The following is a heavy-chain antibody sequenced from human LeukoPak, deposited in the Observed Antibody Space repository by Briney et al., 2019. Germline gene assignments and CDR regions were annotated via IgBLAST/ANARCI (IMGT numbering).Heavy chain of an antibody. Sequence: GGSLRLSCAASGFTLSSYTMNWVRQAPGKGLEWISYISISSSTTYYADSVKGRFAISRDNAKNSVYLQMNSLRDEDTAVYYCARGIDSSGWYFDYWGQGTLVTVSS. V-gene: IGHV3-48*02. CDR3: ARGIDSSGWYFDY. J-gene: IGHJ4*02. D-gene: IGHD6-25*01. CDR2: ISISSSTT. CDR1: GFTLSSYT.